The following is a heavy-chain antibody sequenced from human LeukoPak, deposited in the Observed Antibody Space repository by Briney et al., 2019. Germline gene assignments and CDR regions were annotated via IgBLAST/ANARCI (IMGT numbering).Heavy chain of an antibody. V-gene: IGHV4-4*02. CDR2: IYHSGST. Sequence: SETLSLTCAVSGGSISSSNWWSWVRQPPGKGLEWIGEIYHSGSTNYNPSLKSRVTLSVDKSKNQFSLKLSSVTAADTAVYYCARDRVPAASLGMDVWGQGTTVTVSS. CDR1: GGSISSSNW. CDR3: ARDRVPAASLGMDV. J-gene: IGHJ6*02. D-gene: IGHD2-2*01.